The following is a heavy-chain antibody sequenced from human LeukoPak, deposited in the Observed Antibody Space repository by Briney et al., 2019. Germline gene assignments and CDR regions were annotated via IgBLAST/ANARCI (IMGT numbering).Heavy chain of an antibody. Sequence: SETLSLTCTVSGRSISSSYGSWIRQPPGKGLEWIGYIYYRGSTNYSPSLKSRVTLSVDTSKNQFSLKLSSVTAADTAVYYCARGRVYLDYWGQGTLVTVSS. V-gene: IGHV4-59*01. CDR2: IYYRGST. CDR1: GRSISSSY. CDR3: ARGRVYLDY. J-gene: IGHJ4*02.